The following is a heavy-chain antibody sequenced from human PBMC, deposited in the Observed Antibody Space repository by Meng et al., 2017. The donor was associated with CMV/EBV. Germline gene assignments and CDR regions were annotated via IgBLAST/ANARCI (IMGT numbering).Heavy chain of an antibody. CDR1: TFSSYA. D-gene: IGHD3-3*01. V-gene: IGHV1-69*01. J-gene: IGHJ5*02. Sequence: TFSSYAISWVRQAPGQGLEGMGGIIPIFGTANYAQKFQGRVTITADESTSTAYMELSSLRSEDTAVYYCARVFAPNYDFWSGQRFDPWGQGTLVTVSS. CDR2: IIPIFGTA. CDR3: ARVFAPNYDFWSGQRFDP.